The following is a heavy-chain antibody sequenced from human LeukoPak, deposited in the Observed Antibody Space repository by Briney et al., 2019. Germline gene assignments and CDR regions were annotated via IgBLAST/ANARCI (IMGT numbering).Heavy chain of an antibody. V-gene: IGHV3-21*01. Sequence: GGSLRLPCAASGFTLNKYSMNWVRHAPGGGLEWVSYISGSSSYIYYADSVKGRFTISRDNAKNSLYLQMNSLRAEDTAVYYCGRDMGAMTAFDIWGQGTMVTVSS. CDR1: GFTLNKYS. D-gene: IGHD1-26*01. J-gene: IGHJ3*02. CDR3: GRDMGAMTAFDI. CDR2: ISGSSSYI.